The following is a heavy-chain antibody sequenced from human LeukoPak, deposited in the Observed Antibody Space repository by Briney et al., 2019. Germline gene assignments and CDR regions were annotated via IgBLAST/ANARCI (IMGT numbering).Heavy chain of an antibody. CDR1: GLTVSSNY. CDR3: ARRVPGGYGDYTRGSGAFDI. Sequence: GGSLRLSCAASGLTVSSNYMSWVRQAPGKGLEWVSVIYSGGDGGDTYYADSVRGRFTISRDNSKNTLYLQMNSLRAEDTAVYYCARRVPGGYGDYTRGSGAFDIWGQGTMATVSS. V-gene: IGHV3-66*01. D-gene: IGHD4-17*01. CDR2: IYSGGDGGDT. J-gene: IGHJ3*02.